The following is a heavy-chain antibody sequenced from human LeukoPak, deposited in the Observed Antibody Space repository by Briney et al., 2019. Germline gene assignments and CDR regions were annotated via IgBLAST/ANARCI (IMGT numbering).Heavy chain of an antibody. CDR2: IIPIFGTA. Sequence: GASVKVSCKASGGTFSSYAISWVRQAPGRGLEWMGGIIPIFGTANYAQKFQGRVTITADESTSTAYMELSSLRSEDTAVYFCARVVYDTNYYYYYMDVWGKGTTVTVSS. CDR3: ARVVYDTNYYYYYMDV. D-gene: IGHD3-22*01. V-gene: IGHV1-69*13. CDR1: GGTFSSYA. J-gene: IGHJ6*03.